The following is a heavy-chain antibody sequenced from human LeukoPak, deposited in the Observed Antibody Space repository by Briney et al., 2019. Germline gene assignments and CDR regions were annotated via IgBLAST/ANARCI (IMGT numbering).Heavy chain of an antibody. CDR1: GGSISSGGYS. CDR3: ARKRSIASDEYYYYYYYMDV. V-gene: IGHV4-30-4*07. CDR2: IYYSGST. J-gene: IGHJ6*03. D-gene: IGHD6-6*01. Sequence: SETLSLTCAVSGGSISSGGYSWSWIRQPPGKGLEWIGYIYYSGSTYYNPSLKSRVTISVDTSKNQFSLKLSSVTAADTAVYYCARKRSIASDEYYYYYYYMDVWGKGTTVTVSS.